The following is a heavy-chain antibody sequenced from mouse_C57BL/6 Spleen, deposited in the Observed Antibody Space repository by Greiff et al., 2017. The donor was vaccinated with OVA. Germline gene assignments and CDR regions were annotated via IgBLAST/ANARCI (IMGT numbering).Heavy chain of an antibody. V-gene: IGHV5-17*01. CDR3: ARSGNYKGAMDY. CDR2: ISSGSSTI. CDR1: GFTFSDYG. J-gene: IGHJ4*01. Sequence: EVKLVESGGGLVKPGGSLKLSCAASGFTFSDYGMHWVRQAPEKGLEWVAYISSGSSTIYYADTVKGRFTISRDNAKNTLFLQMTSLRSEDTAMYYCARSGNYKGAMDYWGQGTSVTVSS. D-gene: IGHD2-1*01.